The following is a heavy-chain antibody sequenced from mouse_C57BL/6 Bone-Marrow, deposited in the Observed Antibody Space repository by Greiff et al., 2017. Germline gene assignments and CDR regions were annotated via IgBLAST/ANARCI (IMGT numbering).Heavy chain of an antibody. J-gene: IGHJ3*01. CDR1: GYTFTDYN. V-gene: IGHV1-18*01. Sequence: VQLQQSGPELVKPGASVKIPCKASGYTFTDYNMDWVKQSHGKSLEWIGDINPNNGGTIYNQKFKGKATLTVDKSSSTAYMGLRSLTSEDTAVYYCARSHYSNPAWFAYWGQGTLVTVSA. CDR3: ARSHYSNPAWFAY. CDR2: INPNNGGT. D-gene: IGHD2-5*01.